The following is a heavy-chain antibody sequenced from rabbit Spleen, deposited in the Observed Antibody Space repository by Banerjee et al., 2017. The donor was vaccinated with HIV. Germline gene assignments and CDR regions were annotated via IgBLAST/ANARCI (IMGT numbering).Heavy chain of an antibody. CDR2: IDLVFGVT. V-gene: IGHV1S7*01. D-gene: IGHD1-1*01. Sequence: QLKESGGGLVQPGGSLTLSCKGSGFDFSSYYMSWVRQAPGKGLEWIGYIDLVFGVTYYATWVNGRFTISSHNAQNTLYLQLNSLTAADTATYFCVRGASGTGYYSLWGPGTLVTVS. J-gene: IGHJ4*01. CDR1: GFDFSSYY. CDR3: VRGASGTGYYSL.